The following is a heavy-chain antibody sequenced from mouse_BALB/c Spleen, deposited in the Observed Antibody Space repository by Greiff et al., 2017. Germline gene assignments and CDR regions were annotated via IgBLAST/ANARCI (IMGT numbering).Heavy chain of an antibody. J-gene: IGHJ3*01. CDR1: GFTFSSYA. CDR3: AREGQLGLGWFAY. Sequence: DVMLVESGGGLVKPGGSLKLSCAASGFTFSSYAMSWVRQTPEKRLEWVASISSGGSTYYPDSVKGRFTISRDNARNILYLQMSSLRSEDTAMYYCAREGQLGLGWFAYWGQGTLVTVSA. CDR2: ISSGGST. V-gene: IGHV5-6-5*01. D-gene: IGHD3-2*01.